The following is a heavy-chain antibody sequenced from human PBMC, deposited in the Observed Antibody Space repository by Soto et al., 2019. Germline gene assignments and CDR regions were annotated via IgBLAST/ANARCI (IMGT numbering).Heavy chain of an antibody. CDR1: GDSYSISTNF. Sequence: SQALSVTCSSSGDSYSISTNFVSCIRQPPGKALQWIGFIYQSGVTSYNPSLASRVSISLDRSNNQCSLKPKSVTAADTAVYFCVEMPYTRGLRFDPWAPGTLVPASS. CDR3: VEMPYTRGLRFDP. V-gene: IGHV4-30-2*01. CDR2: IYQSGVT. D-gene: IGHD6-25*01. J-gene: IGHJ5*02.